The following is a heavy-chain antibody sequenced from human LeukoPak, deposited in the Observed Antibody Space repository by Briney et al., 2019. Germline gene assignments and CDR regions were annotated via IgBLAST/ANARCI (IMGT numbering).Heavy chain of an antibody. CDR3: AREGRGSTQAY. Sequence: SETLSLTCAVYGGSISSYYWSWIRQPPGKGLEWIGYIYYSGSTNYNPSLKSRVTISVDTSKNQFSLKLSSVTAADTAVYYCAREGRGSTQAYWGQGTLVTVSS. CDR2: IYYSGST. J-gene: IGHJ4*02. CDR1: GGSISSYY. V-gene: IGHV4-59*01. D-gene: IGHD2-15*01.